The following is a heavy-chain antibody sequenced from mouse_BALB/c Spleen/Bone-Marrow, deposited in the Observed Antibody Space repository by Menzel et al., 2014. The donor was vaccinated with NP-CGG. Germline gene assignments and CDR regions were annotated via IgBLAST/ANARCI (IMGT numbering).Heavy chain of an antibody. D-gene: IGHD2-1*01. V-gene: IGHV1S81*02. CDR1: GYTFTSYY. Sequence: VQLQQSGAELVKPGASVKLSCKASGYTFTSYYMYWVKRRPGQGLEWIGEINPSNGGTNFNEKFKSKATLTVDKSSSTAYMQLSSLTSEDSAVYYCTRYGNYYCDYWGQGTTLTVSS. CDR2: INPSNGGT. J-gene: IGHJ2*01. CDR3: TRYGNYYCDY.